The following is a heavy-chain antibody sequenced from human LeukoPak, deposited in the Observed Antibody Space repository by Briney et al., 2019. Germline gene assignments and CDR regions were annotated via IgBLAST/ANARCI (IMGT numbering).Heavy chain of an antibody. Sequence: ASVEVSCKASGYTFTDYYMHWVQQAPGKGLEWMGRVDPEDGETIYAEKFQGRVTITADTSTDTAYMELSSLRSEDTAVYYCATDGPPVTIFGLALDIWGQGTMVTVSS. J-gene: IGHJ3*02. V-gene: IGHV1-69-2*01. CDR3: ATDGPPVTIFGLALDI. CDR1: GYTFTDYY. CDR2: VDPEDGET. D-gene: IGHD3-3*01.